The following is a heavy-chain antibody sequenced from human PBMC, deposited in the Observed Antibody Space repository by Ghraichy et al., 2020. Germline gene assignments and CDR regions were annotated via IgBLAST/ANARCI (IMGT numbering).Heavy chain of an antibody. CDR3: ARDLGGGSPGGWYFDL. Sequence: TLSLTCTVSVASFNSGGYYWTWIRQHPGKGLEWLGNIYYSGSTYYNPSLKRRITISIDTSKNQFSLKLSSVTAADTAVYYCARDLGGGSPGGWYFDLWGRGTLVTVSS. CDR2: IYYSGST. CDR1: VASFNSGGYY. D-gene: IGHD2-15*01. V-gene: IGHV4-31*03. J-gene: IGHJ2*01.